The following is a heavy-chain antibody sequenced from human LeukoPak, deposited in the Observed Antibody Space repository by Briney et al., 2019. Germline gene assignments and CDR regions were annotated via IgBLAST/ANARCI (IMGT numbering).Heavy chain of an antibody. D-gene: IGHD3-16*02. J-gene: IGHJ4*02. V-gene: IGHV3-15*01. CDR3: TTSIMIMFGGVIAYYFDY. CDR1: GFTFSNAW. CDR2: IKSKTDGGTT. Sequence: GGSLRLSCAASGFTFSNAWMSWVRQAPGKGLEWVGRIKSKTDGGTTDYAAPVKGRFTISRDDSKNTLSLQMNSLKTEDTAVYYCTTSIMIMFGGVIAYYFDYWGQGTLVTVSS.